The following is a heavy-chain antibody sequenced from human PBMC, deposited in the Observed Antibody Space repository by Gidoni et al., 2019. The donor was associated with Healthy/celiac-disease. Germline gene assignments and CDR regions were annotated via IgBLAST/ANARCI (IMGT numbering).Heavy chain of an antibody. V-gene: IGHV3-9*01. D-gene: IGHD6-19*01. CDR2: ISWNSGSI. Sequence: EVQLVESGGGLVQPGRSLRLSCAASGFTFDDYAMHWVRQAPGKGLEWVSGISWNSGSIGYADSVKGRFTISRDNAKNSLYLQMNSLRAEDTALYYCAKAVVAVAGNWFDPWGQGTLVTVSS. CDR1: GFTFDDYA. J-gene: IGHJ5*02. CDR3: AKAVVAVAGNWFDP.